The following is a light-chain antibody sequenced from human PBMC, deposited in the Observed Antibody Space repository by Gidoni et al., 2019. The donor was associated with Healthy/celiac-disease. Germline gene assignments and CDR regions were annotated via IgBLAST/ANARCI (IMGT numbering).Light chain of an antibody. V-gene: IGKV3-15*01. CDR2: GAS. J-gene: IGKJ4*01. CDR3: QQYNNWPPST. Sequence: EIVMPPSPATLSVSPGESATLSCRASQSVSSNLAWYQQKPGQAPRLLIYGASTRATGIPARFSGSGSGTEFTLTISSLQSEDFAVYYCQQYNNWPPSTFGGGTKVEIK. CDR1: QSVSSN.